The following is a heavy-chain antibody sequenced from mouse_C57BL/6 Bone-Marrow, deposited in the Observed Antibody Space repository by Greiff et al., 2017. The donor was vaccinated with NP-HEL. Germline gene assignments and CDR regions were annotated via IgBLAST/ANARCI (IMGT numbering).Heavy chain of an antibody. J-gene: IGHJ1*03. CDR3: ARQANWDPYWYFDV. CDR1: EYEFPSHD. V-gene: IGHV5-2*01. Sequence: EMKLMESGGGLVQPGESLKLSCESNEYEFPSHDMSWVRKTPEKRLELVAAINSDGGSTYYPDTMERRFIISRDNTKKTLYLQMSSLRSEDTALYYCARQANWDPYWYFDVWGTGTTVTVSS. CDR2: INSDGGST. D-gene: IGHD4-1*01.